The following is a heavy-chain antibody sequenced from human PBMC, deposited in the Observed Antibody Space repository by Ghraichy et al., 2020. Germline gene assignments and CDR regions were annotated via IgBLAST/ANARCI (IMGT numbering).Heavy chain of an antibody. CDR3: GRDYNSSGSGGPDF. V-gene: IGHV3-30-3*01. D-gene: IGHD3-10*01. CDR2: ISFDDSTK. J-gene: IGHJ4*02. CDR1: GFNFTNSA. Sequence: GGSLRLSCAASGFNFTNSAIHWVRQAPGKGLDWVALISFDDSTKDYSDSVKGRFTISRDNSRNTAFLEMSSLRLEDTAVYFCGRDYNSSGSGGPDFWGQGTLVSVSS.